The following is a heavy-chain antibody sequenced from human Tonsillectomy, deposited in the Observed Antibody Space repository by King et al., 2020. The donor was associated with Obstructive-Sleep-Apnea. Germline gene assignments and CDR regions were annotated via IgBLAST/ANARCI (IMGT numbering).Heavy chain of an antibody. Sequence: HVQLVESGGGVVQPGRSLRLSCAASGFTFSSYAMHWVRQAPGKGLEWVAGISYDGSNKYYADSVKGRFTISRDNSKHTLYLQMNSLGAEDTAVYYCASTLWFGELSRNDYWGQGTLVTVSS. CDR1: GFTFSSYA. CDR3: ASTLWFGELSRNDY. V-gene: IGHV3-30*04. D-gene: IGHD3-10*01. J-gene: IGHJ4*02. CDR2: ISYDGSNK.